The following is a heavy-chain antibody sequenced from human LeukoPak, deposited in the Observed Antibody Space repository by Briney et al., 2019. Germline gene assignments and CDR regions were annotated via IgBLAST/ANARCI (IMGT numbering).Heavy chain of an antibody. CDR1: GFRVSDYY. V-gene: IGHV3-66*03. J-gene: IGHJ5*02. Sequence: PGGSLRHSCAVSGFRVSDYYMSWVRQAPGKGLGWVGLIRDSGEAFYADFARGRFAISRDESENTLYLQMNSLRVEDTAVYFCARDRAANQDWVEFDPWGQGTPVIVSS. CDR2: IRDSGEA. CDR3: ARDRAANQDWVEFDP. D-gene: IGHD3/OR15-3a*01.